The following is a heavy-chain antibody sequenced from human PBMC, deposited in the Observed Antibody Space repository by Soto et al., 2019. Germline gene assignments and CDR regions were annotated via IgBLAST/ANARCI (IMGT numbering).Heavy chain of an antibody. CDR2: ISDSADSA. V-gene: IGHV3-23*01. D-gene: IGHD2-15*01. J-gene: IGHJ3*01. CDR3: ARTYGGKRGDALDL. CDR1: GVTFRIYA. Sequence: EVQLLESGGGLVQPGGSLRLSCAASGVTFRIYAMRWVRQVPGKGLEWVSTISDSADSAYYADSVKGRFTISRDNYKHTLYLQMNSLRAEDTAVYYCARTYGGKRGDALDLWGQGTTVTVSS.